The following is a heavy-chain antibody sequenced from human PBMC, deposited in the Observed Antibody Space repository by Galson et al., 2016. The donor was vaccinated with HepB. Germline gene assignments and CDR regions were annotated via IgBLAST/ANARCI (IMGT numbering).Heavy chain of an antibody. V-gene: IGHV3-23*01. J-gene: IGHJ4*02. CDR2: ISNSGGST. Sequence: SLRLSCAASGFTLSSHWMHWVRQAPGKGLEWVSVISNSGGSTYYADSVKARFTISRDNSKNTLYLQMNSLRAEDTAVYYCAGGYYGSGSYYAYWGQGTLVTVSS. CDR3: AGGYYGSGSYYAY. D-gene: IGHD3-10*01. CDR1: GFTLSSHW.